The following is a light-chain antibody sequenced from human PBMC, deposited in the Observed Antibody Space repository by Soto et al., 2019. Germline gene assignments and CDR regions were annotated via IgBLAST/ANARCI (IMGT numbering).Light chain of an antibody. CDR2: AAS. J-gene: IGKJ2*01. Sequence: DIQMTQSPSALSASVGDRVTITCRASQTISTYLNWYQQKPGKAPKLQIYAASTLQSGVPSRFSGSGSGTDFTLTISSLQPEDFATYYCQQSLGIPYTFGQGTRLEIK. CDR3: QQSLGIPYT. CDR1: QTISTY. V-gene: IGKV1-39*01.